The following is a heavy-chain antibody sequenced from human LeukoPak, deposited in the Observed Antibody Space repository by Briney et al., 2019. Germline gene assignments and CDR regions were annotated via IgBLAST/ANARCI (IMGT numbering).Heavy chain of an antibody. V-gene: IGHV3-23*01. CDR3: AKAREGVVVPAAISY. J-gene: IGHJ4*02. D-gene: IGHD2-2*01. Sequence: GGSLRLSCAASGFTFSSYAMSWVRQAPGKGLEWVSAISGSGGSTYYADSVKGRFTTSRDNSKNTLYLQMNSLRAEDTAVYYCAKAREGVVVPAAISYWGQGTLVTVSS. CDR1: GFTFSSYA. CDR2: ISGSGGST.